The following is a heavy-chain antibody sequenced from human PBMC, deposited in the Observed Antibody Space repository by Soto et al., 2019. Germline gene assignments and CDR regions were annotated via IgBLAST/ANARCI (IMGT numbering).Heavy chain of an antibody. D-gene: IGHD3-10*01. J-gene: IGHJ5*02. Sequence: GESLKISCKGPGHLFNNHWIGWVRQTPGKGFEWMGLIFTRDSGTKTSPSFQGHVSFSVDNSINTVYLQWTSLKTTDTGIYFCARGYFDSGHGYDLWGQGTLVTVYS. CDR3: ARGYFDSGHGYDL. V-gene: IGHV5-51*01. CDR1: GHLFNNHW. CDR2: IFTRDSGT.